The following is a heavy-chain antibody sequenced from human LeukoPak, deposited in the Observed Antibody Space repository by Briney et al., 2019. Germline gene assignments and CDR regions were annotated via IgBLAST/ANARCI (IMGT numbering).Heavy chain of an antibody. Sequence: GGSLRLSCAASGFTFSSYEMNGVRGAPGKGLEGVSYISSSGSTIYYADSVRGRFTISRDNAKNSLYLQMNGLRAEDTAVYYCARGRYSSGWGFHYWGQGTLVTVSS. D-gene: IGHD6-19*01. J-gene: IGHJ4*02. CDR1: GFTFSSYE. CDR3: ARGRYSSGWGFHY. CDR2: ISSSGSTI. V-gene: IGHV3-48*03.